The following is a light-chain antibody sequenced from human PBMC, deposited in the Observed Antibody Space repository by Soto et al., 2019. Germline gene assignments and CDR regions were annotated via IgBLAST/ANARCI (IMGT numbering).Light chain of an antibody. CDR3: QQYGSSLMYT. CDR1: QSVTSSY. J-gene: IGKJ2*01. V-gene: IGKV3-20*01. Sequence: EIVLTQSPGTLSLSPGERATLSCRASQSVTSSYFAWYQQKPGQARRLVIYGASSRATGIPDRFSGSGSGTDFTLTISRLEPEDFAVYYCQQYGSSLMYTFGQGTKLEIK. CDR2: GAS.